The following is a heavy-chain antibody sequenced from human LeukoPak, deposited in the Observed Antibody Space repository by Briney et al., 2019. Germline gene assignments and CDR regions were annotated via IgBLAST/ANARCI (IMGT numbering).Heavy chain of an antibody. V-gene: IGHV4-34*01. Sequence: PSETLSLTCAVYGGSFSGYYWSWIRQPPGKGLEWIGEINHSGSTNYNPSLKSRVTISVDTSKNQFSLKLGSVTAADTAVYYCARGLEPGYSSGWYYYWGQGTLVTVSS. CDR3: ARGLEPGYSSGWYYY. CDR2: INHSGST. J-gene: IGHJ4*02. D-gene: IGHD6-19*01. CDR1: GGSFSGYY.